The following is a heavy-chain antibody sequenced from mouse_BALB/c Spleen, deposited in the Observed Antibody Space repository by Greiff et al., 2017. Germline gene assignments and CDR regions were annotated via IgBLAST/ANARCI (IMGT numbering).Heavy chain of an antibody. V-gene: IGHV1-9*01. CDR2: ILPGSGST. J-gene: IGHJ4*01. CDR3: ARKGIYDGYYHYYAMDY. D-gene: IGHD2-3*01. CDR1: GYTFSSYW. Sequence: VMLVESGAELMKPGASVKISCKATGYTFSSYWIEWVKQRPGHGLEWIGEILPGSGSTNYNEKFKGKATFTADTSSNTAYMQLSSLTSEDSAVYYCARKGIYDGYYHYYAMDYWGQGTSVTVSS.